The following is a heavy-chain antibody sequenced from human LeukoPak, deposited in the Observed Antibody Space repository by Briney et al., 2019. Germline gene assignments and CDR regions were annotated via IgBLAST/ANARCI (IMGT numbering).Heavy chain of an antibody. CDR1: GFSFISYG. Sequence: GGSLRLSCAASGFSFISYGMHWVRQAPGKGMEWVGVISDDGRRKDYADSVKGRFTISRDNSKDTLYLQMNSLRAEDTAVYYCAKRPSDYGDYVSYFDYWGQGTLVTVSS. CDR3: AKRPSDYGDYVSYFDY. V-gene: IGHV3-30*18. J-gene: IGHJ4*02. CDR2: ISDDGRRK. D-gene: IGHD4-17*01.